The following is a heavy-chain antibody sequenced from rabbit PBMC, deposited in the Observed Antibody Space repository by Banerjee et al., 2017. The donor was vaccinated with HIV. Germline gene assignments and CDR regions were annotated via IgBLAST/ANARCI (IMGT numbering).Heavy chain of an antibody. V-gene: IGHV1S47*01. CDR1: GFSFSSNA. CDR3: ARDLAGVIGWNFNL. Sequence: QEQLEESGGDLVKPEGSLTLTCTASGFSFSSNAMCWVRQAPGKRPEWIACIYNGDGSTYYASWVNVRFTISKTSWTTVTLQMTSLTAADTASYFCARDLAGVIGWNFNLWGPGTLVTVS. J-gene: IGHJ4*01. D-gene: IGHD4-1*01. CDR2: IYNGDGST.